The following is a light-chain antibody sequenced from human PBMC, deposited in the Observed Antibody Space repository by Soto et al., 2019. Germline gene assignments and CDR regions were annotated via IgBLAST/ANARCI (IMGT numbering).Light chain of an antibody. CDR1: SSDVGGYNY. CDR2: DVS. CDR3: SSFTTSSTWV. J-gene: IGLJ2*01. V-gene: IGLV2-14*01. Sequence: QSALTQPASVSGSSGQSITISCTGTSSDVGGYNYVSWYQQHPGEGPKLMIYDVSNRPSGVSNRFSGSKSGNTASLTISGLQAEDEADYYCSSFTTSSTWVFGGGTKLTVL.